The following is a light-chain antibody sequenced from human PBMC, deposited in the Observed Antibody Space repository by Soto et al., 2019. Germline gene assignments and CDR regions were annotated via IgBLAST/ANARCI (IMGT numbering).Light chain of an antibody. CDR1: QGISNY. Sequence: DIQMTQSPSAMSASVGDRVTITCRASQGISNYLAWFQQKPEKVPKRLIYAASSLQSGVPSRFSGSGSGTEFTLTISSLQPEDFATYYCLQHNSYPMYTFGQGTKLEIK. V-gene: IGKV1-17*03. CDR3: LQHNSYPMYT. J-gene: IGKJ2*01. CDR2: AAS.